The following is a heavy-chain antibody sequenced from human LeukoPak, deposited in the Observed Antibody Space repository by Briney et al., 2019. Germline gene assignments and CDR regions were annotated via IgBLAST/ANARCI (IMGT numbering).Heavy chain of an antibody. Sequence: GESLKISCKGSGFSFTSYWIGWVRQMPGKGLGWMGIIFPGDSDTRYSPSFQGRVTISADKSISTAYLQWSRLKASDTAMYYCARGKVVSTTIDAFDIWGQGTMVTVSS. J-gene: IGHJ3*02. CDR2: IFPGDSDT. D-gene: IGHD5/OR15-5a*01. V-gene: IGHV5-51*01. CDR1: GFSFTSYW. CDR3: ARGKVVSTTIDAFDI.